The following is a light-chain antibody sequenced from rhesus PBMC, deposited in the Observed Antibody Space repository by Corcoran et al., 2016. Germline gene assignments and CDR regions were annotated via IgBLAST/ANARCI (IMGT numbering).Light chain of an antibody. CDR3: KQYSDLIPT. J-gene: IGKJ1*01. CDR1: QSVGTY. Sequence: EIVMMQSPATLSSSPGETATPSCRASQSVGTYLAWYHQKPGQAPKLLVQSAYFRTAGSPNRFSGSGSGTDFIHTNSSLEPENVGVYHCKQYSDLIPTFGQGTKVEIK. CDR2: SAY. V-gene: IGKV3-40*03.